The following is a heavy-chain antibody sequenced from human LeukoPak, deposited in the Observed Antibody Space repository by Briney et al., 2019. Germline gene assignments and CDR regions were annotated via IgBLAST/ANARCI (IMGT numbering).Heavy chain of an antibody. Sequence: PSETLSLTCTVSGASIRSGSLYWSWIRQPAGKGLEWIGRIYISGSTKYNPSLKSRVTISVDTSKNQFSLKLSSVTAADTAVYYCARGKRGYSGYDYYYYYYMDVWGKGTTVTVSS. J-gene: IGHJ6*03. CDR2: IYISGST. CDR3: ARGKRGYSGYDYYYYYYMDV. D-gene: IGHD5-12*01. V-gene: IGHV4-61*02. CDR1: GASIRSGSLY.